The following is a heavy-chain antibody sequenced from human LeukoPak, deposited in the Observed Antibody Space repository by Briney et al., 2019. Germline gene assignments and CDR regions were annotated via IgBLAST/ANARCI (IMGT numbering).Heavy chain of an antibody. CDR2: IYYSGST. Sequence: PSETLSLTCTVSGGTISSSNYYWGWLPQPPGQGLEGIRSIYYSGSTYYNPSLKSRVTISLDTSKNQFSLKVNSVTAADTAIYYCARTVNMGGIDYWGQGTLVTVSS. CDR1: GGTISSSNYY. V-gene: IGHV4-39*01. CDR3: ARTVNMGGIDY. D-gene: IGHD4-17*01. J-gene: IGHJ4*02.